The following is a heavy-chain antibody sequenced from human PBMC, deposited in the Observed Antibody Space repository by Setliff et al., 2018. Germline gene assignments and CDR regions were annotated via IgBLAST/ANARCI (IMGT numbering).Heavy chain of an antibody. CDR3: ARFLEWSRGTYYYYGMDV. J-gene: IGHJ6*02. Sequence: GGSLRLSCVASTFTFSKYAVTWVRQAPGKGLEWVSSIHVSGGSTYYADSVKGRFTISRDNSRNTLYLQMNSLRAEDTAVYYCARFLEWSRGTYYYYGMDVWGQGTTVTVSS. D-gene: IGHD3-3*01. V-gene: IGHV3-23*01. CDR1: TFTFSKYA. CDR2: IHVSGGST.